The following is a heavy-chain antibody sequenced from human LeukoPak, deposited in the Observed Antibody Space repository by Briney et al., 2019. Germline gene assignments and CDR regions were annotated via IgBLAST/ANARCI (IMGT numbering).Heavy chain of an antibody. Sequence: GGSLRLSCAASGFTFSSYSMNWVGQAPGKWLEWVSSISSSSSYIYYADSVKGRFTVSRDNAKNSLYLQMNSLRAEDTAVYYCAKNPTSLTTWYYYYMDVWGKGTTVTVSS. V-gene: IGHV3-21*01. CDR2: ISSSSSYI. CDR1: GFTFSSYS. J-gene: IGHJ6*03. CDR3: AKNPTSLTTWYYYYMDV. D-gene: IGHD4-11*01.